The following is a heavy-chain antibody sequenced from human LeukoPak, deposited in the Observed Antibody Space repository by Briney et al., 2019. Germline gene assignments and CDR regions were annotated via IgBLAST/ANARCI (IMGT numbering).Heavy chain of an antibody. CDR3: ARGHSSGWYYY. CDR2: INHSGST. D-gene: IGHD6-19*01. Sequence: SETLSLTCAVYGGSFSGYYWSWIRQPPGKGLEWIGGINHSGSTNYNPSLKSRVTISVDTSKNQFSLKLSSVTAADTAVYYCARGHSSGWYYYWGQGTLVTVSS. V-gene: IGHV4-34*01. J-gene: IGHJ4*02. CDR1: GGSFSGYY.